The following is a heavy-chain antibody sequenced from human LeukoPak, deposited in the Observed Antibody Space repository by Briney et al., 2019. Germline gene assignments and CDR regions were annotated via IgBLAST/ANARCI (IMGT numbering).Heavy chain of an antibody. CDR2: IKQDGSEK. J-gene: IGHJ4*02. V-gene: IGHV3-7*01. Sequence: PGRSLRLSCAASGFTFSSYWMSWVRQAPGKGLEWVANIKQDGSEKYYVDSVKGRFTISRDNAKNSLYLQMNSLRAEDTAVYYCARETSTVVNGRGTFDYWGQETLVTVSS. D-gene: IGHD4-23*01. CDR3: ARETSTVVNGRGTFDY. CDR1: GFTFSSYW.